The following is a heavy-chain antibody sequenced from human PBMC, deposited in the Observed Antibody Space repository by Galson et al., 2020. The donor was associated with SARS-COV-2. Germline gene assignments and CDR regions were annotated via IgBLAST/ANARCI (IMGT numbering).Heavy chain of an antibody. J-gene: IGHJ4*02. CDR2: MNPNSGNT. CDR1: GYTFTSYD. CDR3: ARGRGPRITIFGVVIYSPAFDY. Sequence: ASVQVSCKASGYTFTSYDINWVRQATGQGLEWMGWMNPNSGNTGYAQKFQGRVTMTRNTSISTAHMELSSLRSEDTAVYYCARGRGPRITIFGVVIYSPAFDYWGQGTLVTVSS. D-gene: IGHD3-3*01. V-gene: IGHV1-8*01.